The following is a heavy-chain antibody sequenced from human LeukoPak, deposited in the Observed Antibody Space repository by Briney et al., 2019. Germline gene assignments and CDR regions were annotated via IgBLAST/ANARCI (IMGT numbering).Heavy chain of an antibody. J-gene: IGHJ4*02. CDR3: ARDHRLRYFDWSDFDY. D-gene: IGHD3-9*01. Sequence: PGGSLRLSCAASGFTFSSYWMHWVRQAPGKGLVWVSRLNSDGSDTAYADSVKGRFIISRDNPKNTLYLQMNSLRPEDTAVYYCARDHRLRYFDWSDFDYWGQGTLVTVSS. V-gene: IGHV3-74*01. CDR1: GFTFSSYW. CDR2: LNSDGSDT.